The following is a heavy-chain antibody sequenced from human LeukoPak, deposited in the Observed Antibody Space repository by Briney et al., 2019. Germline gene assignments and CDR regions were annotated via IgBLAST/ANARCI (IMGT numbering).Heavy chain of an antibody. J-gene: IGHJ4*02. Sequence: GEALKISCNGSGYISTNYWIGWVRQLAGKGLEWMGIIYPGDSDTRYSPSFQGQVTISADKSITTAYLQWSSLKASDTAMYYCARLLNYDDLDYWGQGTLVTVSS. CDR2: IYPGDSDT. CDR3: ARLLNYDDLDY. D-gene: IGHD3-22*01. V-gene: IGHV5-51*01. CDR1: GYISTNYW.